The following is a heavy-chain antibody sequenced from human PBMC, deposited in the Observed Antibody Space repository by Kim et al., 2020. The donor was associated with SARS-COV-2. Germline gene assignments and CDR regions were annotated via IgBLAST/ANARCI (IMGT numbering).Heavy chain of an antibody. Sequence: GGSLRLSCAASGFTFSSYAMHWVRQAPGKGLEWVAVIWYDGSNKYYADSVKGRFTISRDNSKNTLYLQMNSLRAEDTAVYYCAKGSHYYDSISSTLLDVWGQGTTVTVSS. CDR1: GFTFSSYA. D-gene: IGHD3-22*01. CDR2: IWYDGSNK. J-gene: IGHJ6*02. V-gene: IGHV3-33*06. CDR3: AKGSHYYDSISSTLLDV.